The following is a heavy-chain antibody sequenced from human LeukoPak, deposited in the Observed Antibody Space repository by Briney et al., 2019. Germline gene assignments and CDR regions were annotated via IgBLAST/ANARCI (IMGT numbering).Heavy chain of an antibody. V-gene: IGHV4-39*07. CDR1: GGSISSSSYY. D-gene: IGHD3-10*01. Sequence: SETLSLTCTVSGGSISSSSYYWSWIRQPPGKGLEWIGEINHSGSTNYNPSLKSRVTISVDTSKNQFSLKLSSVTAADTAVYYCARSYYGSGSYFDYFDYWGQGTLVTVSS. J-gene: IGHJ4*02. CDR2: INHSGST. CDR3: ARSYYGSGSYFDYFDY.